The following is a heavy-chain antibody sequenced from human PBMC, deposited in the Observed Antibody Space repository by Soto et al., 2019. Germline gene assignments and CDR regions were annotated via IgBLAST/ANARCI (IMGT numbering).Heavy chain of an antibody. V-gene: IGHV4-59*01. D-gene: IGHD6-13*01. J-gene: IGHJ6*02. Sequence: SETLSLTCTVSGGSISSYYWSWIRQPPGKGLEWIGYIYYSGSTNYNPSLKSRVTISVDTSKNQFSLKLSSVTAADTAVYHCAREAGSSWTNGMDVWGQGTTVTVSS. CDR3: AREAGSSWTNGMDV. CDR1: GGSISSYY. CDR2: IYYSGST.